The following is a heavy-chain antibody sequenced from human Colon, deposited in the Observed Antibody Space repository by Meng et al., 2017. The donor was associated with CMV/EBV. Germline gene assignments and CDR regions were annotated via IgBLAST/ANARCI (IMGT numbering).Heavy chain of an antibody. V-gene: IGHV1-18*01. Sequence: YTFTSYGISWVRPAPGQGLEWMGWISTYNGNTNYAQKLQGRDTMTTDTSTSTAYMELRSLGSDDTAVYYCARDQGIVVVPAAIERFDYWGQGTLVTVSS. D-gene: IGHD2-2*02. J-gene: IGHJ4*02. CDR1: YTFTSYG. CDR2: ISTYNGNT. CDR3: ARDQGIVVVPAAIERFDY.